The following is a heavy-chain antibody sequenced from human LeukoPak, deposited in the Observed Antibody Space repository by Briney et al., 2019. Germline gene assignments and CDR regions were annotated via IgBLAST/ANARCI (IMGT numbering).Heavy chain of an antibody. CDR1: GGSISSGDYY. V-gene: IGHV4-30-4*01. CDR2: IYYSGDT. D-gene: IGHD1-7*01. Sequence: SQTLSLTCTVSGGSISSGDYYWSWIRQPPGKGLEWIGYIYYSGDTNYNPSLKSRVTISLDASKNQISLKLSSVTAADTAVYYCVTYVRHCKTTSCYHFDYWGQGTLVTVSS. CDR3: VTYVRHCKTTSCYHFDY. J-gene: IGHJ4*02.